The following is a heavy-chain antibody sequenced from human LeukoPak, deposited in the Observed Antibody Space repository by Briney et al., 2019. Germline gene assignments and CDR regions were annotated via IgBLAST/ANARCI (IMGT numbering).Heavy chain of an antibody. V-gene: IGHV5-51*01. CDR3: ARHTVTTISFDY. J-gene: IGHJ4*02. CDR1: GYSFTSYW. D-gene: IGHD4-17*01. CDR2: IYPGDSDT. Sequence: GESLQISCQGSGYSFTSYWIGWVRQLPGKGLEWMGIIYPGDSDTRYSPSFQGQVTISADKSISTAYLQWSSLKASDTAMYYCARHTVTTISFDYWGQGTLVTVSS.